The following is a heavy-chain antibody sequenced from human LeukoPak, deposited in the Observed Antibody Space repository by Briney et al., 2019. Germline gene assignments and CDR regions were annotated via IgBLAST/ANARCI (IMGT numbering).Heavy chain of an antibody. CDR3: AREDYSGGNNWFDF. CDR2: IFYSGST. V-gene: IGHV4-59*01. Sequence: SETLSLTCTVSGGSINNYYWSWIRQPPGKGLEWIGSIFYSGSTTYNPSLKSRVIISVDTSKNQFSLKLSSVTAADTAVYYCAREDYSGGNNWFDFWGQGTLVTVSS. CDR1: GGSINNYY. D-gene: IGHD4-11*01. J-gene: IGHJ5*01.